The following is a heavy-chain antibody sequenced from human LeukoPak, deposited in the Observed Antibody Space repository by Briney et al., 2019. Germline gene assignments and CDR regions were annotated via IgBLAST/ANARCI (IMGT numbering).Heavy chain of an antibody. V-gene: IGHV3-30*18. Sequence: GGSLRLSCAASGFTFSSYGMHWVRQAPGKGLEWVAVISYDGSNKYYGDSVKGRVTSSRDNSKNTLYLQMNSLRAEDTAVYYCAKSLHYDSSGYSHYHFYGMDVWGQGTTVTVSS. CDR2: ISYDGSNK. CDR3: AKSLHYDSSGYSHYHFYGMDV. CDR1: GFTFSSYG. J-gene: IGHJ6*02. D-gene: IGHD3-22*01.